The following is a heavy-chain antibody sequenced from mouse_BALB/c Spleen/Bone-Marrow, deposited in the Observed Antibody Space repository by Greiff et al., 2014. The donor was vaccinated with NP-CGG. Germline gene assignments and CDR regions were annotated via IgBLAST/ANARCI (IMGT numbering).Heavy chain of an antibody. CDR3: ASYVYGYYFDY. CDR1: GFNIKDTY. D-gene: IGHD2-2*01. Sequence: EVQLQQSGAELVKPGASVKLSCTASGFNIKDTYRHWVKQRPEQGLEWIGRIDPANGNTKYDPKFQGKASITADTSSNTAYLQLSSLTSEDTAVYYCASYVYGYYFDYWGQGTTLTDSS. V-gene: IGHV14-3*02. J-gene: IGHJ2*01. CDR2: IDPANGNT.